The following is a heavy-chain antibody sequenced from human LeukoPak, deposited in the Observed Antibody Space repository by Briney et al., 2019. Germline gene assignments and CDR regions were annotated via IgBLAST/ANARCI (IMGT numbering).Heavy chain of an antibody. CDR3: VRNGGTTWWDNFDY. V-gene: IGHV1-18*01. Sequence: ASVKVSCKASGYTFTSYSITWVRQAPGQGLEWMGWISAHNGNTNYAQNLQGRVTMTTDASTSTAYMELRSLRSDDTAVYYCVRNGGTTWWDNFDYWGQGTLVPVSS. D-gene: IGHD2-8*02. CDR1: GYTFTSYS. J-gene: IGHJ4*02. CDR2: ISAHNGNT.